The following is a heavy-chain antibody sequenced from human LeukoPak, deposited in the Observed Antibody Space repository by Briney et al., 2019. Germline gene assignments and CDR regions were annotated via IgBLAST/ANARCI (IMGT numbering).Heavy chain of an antibody. V-gene: IGHV1-2*02. D-gene: IGHD3-22*01. J-gene: IGHJ4*02. CDR2: INPNSGGT. CDR3: ARDEDSSGYCFDY. CDR1: GYTFTGYY. Sequence: ASVRVSCKAPGYTFTGYYMHWVRQAPGQGLEWMGWINPNSGGTNCAQKFLGRVTMTRDTSISTAYMELSRLRSDDTAVYFCARDEDSSGYCFDYWGQGTLVTVSS.